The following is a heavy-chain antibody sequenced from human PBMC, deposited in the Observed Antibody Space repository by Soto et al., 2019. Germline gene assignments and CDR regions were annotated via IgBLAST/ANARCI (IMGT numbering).Heavy chain of an antibody. J-gene: IGHJ4*02. CDR1: GGTFSGYF. V-gene: IGHV4-34*01. CDR2: IEHNGNN. D-gene: IGHD3-10*01. CDR3: ARDFRYFPY. Sequence: ETLSLTCAVYGGTFSGYFWSWVRQPPGKGLEWIGEIEHNGNNNINPSLKSRVTMSVDTSKNQISLTLTSVTAADTAVYYCARDFRYFPYWGQGTLVTVSS.